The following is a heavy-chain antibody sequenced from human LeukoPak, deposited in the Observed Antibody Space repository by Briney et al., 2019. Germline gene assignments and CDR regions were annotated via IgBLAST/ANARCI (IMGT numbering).Heavy chain of an antibody. V-gene: IGHV3-23*01. Sequence: GGSLRLSCAASGFIFNNYGLIWVRQAPGKGLDWVSAISNDGGGTQYADFVKGRFTISRDNSKHTLFLQMNSLRAEDTALYYCAKGSSGYFADLWGQGTLVTVSS. D-gene: IGHD3-22*01. CDR3: AKGSSGYFADL. CDR1: GFIFNNYG. CDR2: ISNDGGGT. J-gene: IGHJ5*02.